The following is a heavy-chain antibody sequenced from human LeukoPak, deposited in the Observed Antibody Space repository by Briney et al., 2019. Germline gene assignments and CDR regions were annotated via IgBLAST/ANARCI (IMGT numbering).Heavy chain of an antibody. J-gene: IGHJ4*02. V-gene: IGHV1-2*06. CDR1: GYTFTGYY. CDR3: ARDHGDFWSGYYSY. Sequence: ASVKVSCKASGYTFTGYYMHWVRQAPGQGLEWMGRINPNSGGTNYAQKFQGRVTMTRDTSISTAYMELSRLRFDDTAVYYCARDHGDFWSGYYSYWGQGTLVTVSS. CDR2: INPNSGGT. D-gene: IGHD3-3*01.